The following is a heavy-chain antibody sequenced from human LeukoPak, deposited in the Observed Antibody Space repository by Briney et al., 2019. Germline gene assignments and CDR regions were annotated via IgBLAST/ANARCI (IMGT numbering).Heavy chain of an antibody. CDR2: ISNTGATT. D-gene: IGHD5-24*01. Sequence: GGSLRLSCAASGFTSSTYAMSWVRQAPGKGLEWVSTISNTGATTYDADSGKGRFTISRDNSNNTLYLQMNSLRAEDTAVYYCAKVCRDGYNRDCFDPWGQGTLVTVSS. CDR3: AKVCRDGYNRDCFDP. J-gene: IGHJ5*02. V-gene: IGHV3-23*01. CDR1: GFTSSTYA.